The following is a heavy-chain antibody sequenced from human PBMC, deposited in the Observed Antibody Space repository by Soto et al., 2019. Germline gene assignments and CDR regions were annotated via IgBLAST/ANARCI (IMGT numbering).Heavy chain of an antibody. V-gene: IGHV1-8*01. CDR1: GYTFTSYD. J-gene: IGHJ6*02. CDR2: MNPNSGNT. CDR3: AKNGQPPYYYYGLDV. Sequence: ASVKVSCKASGYTFTSYDINWVRQATGQGLEWMGWMNPNSGNTGYAQKFQGRVTMTIDTSTGTAYMEVRSLTSDDTAVYYCAKNGQPPYYYYGLDVWGQGTKVTV. D-gene: IGHD2-8*01.